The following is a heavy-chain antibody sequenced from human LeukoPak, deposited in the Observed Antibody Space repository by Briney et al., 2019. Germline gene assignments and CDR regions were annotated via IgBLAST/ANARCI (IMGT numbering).Heavy chain of an antibody. CDR3: AKDLRRCSSTSCYGPH. CDR1: GFTFSSYA. V-gene: IGHV3-23*01. Sequence: GSLRLSCAASGFTFSSYAMSWVRPAPGKGLEWVSAISGSGGSTYYADSVKGRFTISRDNSKNTLYLQMNSLRAEDTAVYYCAKDLRRCSSTSCYGPHWGQGTLVTVSS. D-gene: IGHD2-2*01. J-gene: IGHJ4*02. CDR2: ISGSGGST.